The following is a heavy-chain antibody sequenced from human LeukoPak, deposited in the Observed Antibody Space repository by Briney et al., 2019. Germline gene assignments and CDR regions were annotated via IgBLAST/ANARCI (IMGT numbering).Heavy chain of an antibody. Sequence: QSGGSLRLSCAASGFTFSSYGMQWVRQAPGKGLEWVAVISYDGSNKYYADSVKGRFTISRDNSKNTLDLLMNSLRTEDTAVYYCVKDYKWGYGYYFDYWGQGTLVTVSS. CDR2: ISYDGSNK. D-gene: IGHD5-18*01. J-gene: IGHJ4*02. CDR3: VKDYKWGYGYYFDY. V-gene: IGHV3-30*18. CDR1: GFTFSSYG.